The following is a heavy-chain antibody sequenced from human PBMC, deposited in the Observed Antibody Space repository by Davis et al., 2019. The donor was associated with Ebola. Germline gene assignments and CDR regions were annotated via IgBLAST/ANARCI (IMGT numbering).Heavy chain of an antibody. CDR2: IYHSGST. CDR3: ARRKWYSSGWYPDY. Sequence: SETLSLTCAVYGGSFSGYYWSWIRQPPGKGLEWIGSIYHSGSTYYNPSLKSRVTISVDTSKNQFSLKLNSVTAADTALYYCARRKWYSSGWYPDYWGQGTLVTVSS. J-gene: IGHJ4*02. V-gene: IGHV4-34*01. D-gene: IGHD6-19*01. CDR1: GGSFSGYY.